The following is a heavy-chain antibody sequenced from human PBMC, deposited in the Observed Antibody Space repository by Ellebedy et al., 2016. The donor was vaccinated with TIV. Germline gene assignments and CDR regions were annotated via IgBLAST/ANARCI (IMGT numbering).Heavy chain of an antibody. CDR1: GFLFSNFG. CDR3: AKHRYGGKVTLYYFDY. Sequence: GESLKISCTASGFLFSNFGMHWVRQAPGKGLEWVSSIRSTGSDQYYAESARGRFTISRDNAKNTLYLQMNSLRAEDTAVYYCAKHRYGGKVTLYYFDYWGQGTLVTVSS. D-gene: IGHD4-23*01. CDR2: IRSTGSDQ. J-gene: IGHJ4*02. V-gene: IGHV3-21*04.